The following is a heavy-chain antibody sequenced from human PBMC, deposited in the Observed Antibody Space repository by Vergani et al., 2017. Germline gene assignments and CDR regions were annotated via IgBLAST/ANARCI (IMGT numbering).Heavy chain of an antibody. Sequence: QVQLVQSGAEVKKPGSSVKVSCKASGGTFSSYTISWMRQAPGQGLEWMGRIIPILGIENYAQKFQGRVTITADKSTSTAYMELSSLRSEDTALYYCARRFYCSGSYPFDYWGQGTLVTVSS. J-gene: IGHJ4*02. CDR1: GGTFSSYT. CDR2: IIPILGIE. V-gene: IGHV1-69*02. CDR3: ARRFYCSGSYPFDY. D-gene: IGHD3-10*01.